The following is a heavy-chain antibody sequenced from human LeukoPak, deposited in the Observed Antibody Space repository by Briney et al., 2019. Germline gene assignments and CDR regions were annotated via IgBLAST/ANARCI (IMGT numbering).Heavy chain of an antibody. CDR3: AKDKIWGEDYFDY. V-gene: IGHV3-30*02. J-gene: IGHJ4*02. CDR2: IRYDATIK. D-gene: IGHD3-16*01. CDR1: GFTFSSYA. Sequence: GKSLRLSCAASGFTFSSYAMHWVRQAPGKGLEWVAFIRYDATIKYYADSVKGRFTMSRDNSKNTLFLQMDSLRVEDTAVYYCAKDKIWGEDYFDYWGQGTLVTVSS.